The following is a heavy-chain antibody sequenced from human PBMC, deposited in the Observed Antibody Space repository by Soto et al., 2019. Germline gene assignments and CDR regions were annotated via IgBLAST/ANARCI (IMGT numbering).Heavy chain of an antibody. Sequence: TGGSLRLSCAASGFTFSTYWMIWVRQAPGKGLEWVANIKQDGSEKYYVDSVKGRFTISRDNAQNSLFLQMNSLRAEDTAMYYCARVYSSSSGRAMDVWGQGTTVTVSS. CDR1: GFTFSTYW. J-gene: IGHJ6*02. CDR3: ARVYSSSSGRAMDV. CDR2: IKQDGSEK. D-gene: IGHD6-6*01. V-gene: IGHV3-7*04.